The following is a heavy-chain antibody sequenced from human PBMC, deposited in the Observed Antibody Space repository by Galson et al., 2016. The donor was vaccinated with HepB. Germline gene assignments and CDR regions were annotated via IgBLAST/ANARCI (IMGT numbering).Heavy chain of an antibody. J-gene: IGHJ3*02. CDR3: ARDLTTRLDGHKGRGEGFDI. D-gene: IGHD3-16*01. V-gene: IGHV1-18*04. Sequence: SVKVSCKASGYTFTRYGISWVRQAPGQGLEWMGWINTYNGDTNYVQKVEGRVTMTTDTSTSTAYMELRSLRSDDTALYYCARDLTTRLDGHKGRGEGFDIWGQGTMVTVSS. CDR2: INTYNGDT. CDR1: GYTFTRYG.